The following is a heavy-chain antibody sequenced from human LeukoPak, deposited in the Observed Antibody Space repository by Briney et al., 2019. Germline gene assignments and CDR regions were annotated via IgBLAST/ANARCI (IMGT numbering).Heavy chain of an antibody. V-gene: IGHV3-30*18. J-gene: IGHJ4*02. CDR2: ISFDGSNK. Sequence: GGSLRLSCAASGFTFSSYGMHWVRQAPGKGLEWVAVISFDGSNKYYADSVKGRFTISRDNSKNTLYLQMNSLRADDTAIYYCAKISRSMARGATVDYWGQGTLVTVSS. CDR1: GFTFSSYG. D-gene: IGHD3-10*01. CDR3: AKISRSMARGATVDY.